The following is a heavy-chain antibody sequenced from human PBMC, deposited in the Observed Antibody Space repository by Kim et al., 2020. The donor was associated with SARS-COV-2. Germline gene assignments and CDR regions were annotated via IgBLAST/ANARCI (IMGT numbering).Heavy chain of an antibody. V-gene: IGHV1-46*01. J-gene: IGHJ4*02. Sequence: ASVKVSCKASGYTFSTYHIHWVRQAPGQGLEWMGMIHPSGGRAYPAQKFQGRLFMTRDTSTSTVYMEMSSLRSEDTAVYYCARGGTDYYFAYWGQGTPVTVPS. CDR1: GYTFSTYH. CDR2: IHPSGGRA. CDR3: ARGGTDYYFAY. D-gene: IGHD2-21*01.